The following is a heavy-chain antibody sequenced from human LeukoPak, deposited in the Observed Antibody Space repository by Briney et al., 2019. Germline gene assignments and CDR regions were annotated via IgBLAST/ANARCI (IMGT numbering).Heavy chain of an antibody. CDR1: GFTFSSYA. D-gene: IGHD4-17*01. Sequence: QPGGSLRLSCAASGFTFSSYAMSWVRQAPGKGLEWVSAISGSGGSTYYADSVKGRFTISRDNSKNTLYLQMNSLRAEDTAVYYCAKARGDYGDYVGYFQHWGQGTLVTVSS. CDR3: AKARGDYGDYVGYFQH. J-gene: IGHJ1*01. V-gene: IGHV3-23*01. CDR2: ISGSGGST.